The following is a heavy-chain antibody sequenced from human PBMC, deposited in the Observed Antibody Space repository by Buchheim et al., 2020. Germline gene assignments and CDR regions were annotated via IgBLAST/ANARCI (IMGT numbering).Heavy chain of an antibody. V-gene: IGHV4-34*01. Sequence: QVQLQQWGAGLLKPSETLSLTCAVYGGSFSGYYWSWIRQPPGKGLEWMGEINHSGSTNYNPSLKSRVTISVDTSKNQFSLNLSSVTAADTAVYYCARGLGYYDYVWGSNYGMDVWGQGTT. J-gene: IGHJ6*02. CDR2: INHSGST. CDR3: ARGLGYYDYVWGSNYGMDV. D-gene: IGHD3-16*01. CDR1: GGSFSGYY.